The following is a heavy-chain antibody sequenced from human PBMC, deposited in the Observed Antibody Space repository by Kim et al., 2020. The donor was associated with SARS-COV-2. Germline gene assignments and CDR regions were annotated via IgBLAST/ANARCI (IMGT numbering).Heavy chain of an antibody. CDR2: IKEDGSEK. CDR3: ARNRIDY. CDR1: GFSFSTYW. J-gene: IGHJ4*02. V-gene: IGHV3-7*01. Sequence: GGSLRLSCAASGFSFSTYWMSWVRQAPGKGLEWVANIKEDGSEKYYVDSVKVRFTISRDNAKNSLYLHMNSLRAEDTAVYSCARNRIDYWGQGTLDTVSS.